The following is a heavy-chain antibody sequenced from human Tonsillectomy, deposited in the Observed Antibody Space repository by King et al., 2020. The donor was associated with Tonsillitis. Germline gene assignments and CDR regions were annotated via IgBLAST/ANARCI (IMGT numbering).Heavy chain of an antibody. J-gene: IGHJ6*02. CDR2: ILYDGSNK. Sequence: VQLVESGGGVVQPGRSLRLSCAASGFTFSSYAMHWVRQAPGKGREWVAVILYDGSNKYYADSWKGRFTISGDNSKNTLYLQMNSLRAEDTAVYYCAREGITGTTGGIYYYYGMDVWGQGTTVTVSS. CDR1: GFTFSSYA. CDR3: AREGITGTTGGIYYYYGMDV. V-gene: IGHV3-30-3*01. D-gene: IGHD1-7*01.